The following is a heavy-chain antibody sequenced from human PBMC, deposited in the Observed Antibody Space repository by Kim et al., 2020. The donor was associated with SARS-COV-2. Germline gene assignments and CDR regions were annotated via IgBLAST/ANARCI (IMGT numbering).Heavy chain of an antibody. CDR1: GFTFSSYD. D-gene: IGHD2-15*01. V-gene: IGHV3-13*01. Sequence: GGSLRLSCAASGFTFSSYDMHWVRQATGKGLEWVSAIGTAGDTYYPGSVKGRFTISRENAKNSLYLQMNSLRAGDTAVYYCARVRSSTGGYYYYGMDVWGQGPTVTVSS. J-gene: IGHJ6*02. CDR2: IGTAGDT. CDR3: ARVRSSTGGYYYYGMDV.